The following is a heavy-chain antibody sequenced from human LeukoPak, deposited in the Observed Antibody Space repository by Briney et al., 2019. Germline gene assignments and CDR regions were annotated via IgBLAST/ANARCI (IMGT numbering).Heavy chain of an antibody. J-gene: IGHJ3*02. CDR1: GFTFSSYG. Sequence: HPGGSLRLSCAASGFTFSSYGMHWVRQAPGKGLEWVAVISYDGSNKYYADSVKGRFTISRDNSKNTLYLQMNYLRAEDTAVYYCAKDPNGDYVGAFDIWGQGTMVSVSS. D-gene: IGHD4-17*01. CDR2: ISYDGSNK. CDR3: AKDPNGDYVGAFDI. V-gene: IGHV3-30*18.